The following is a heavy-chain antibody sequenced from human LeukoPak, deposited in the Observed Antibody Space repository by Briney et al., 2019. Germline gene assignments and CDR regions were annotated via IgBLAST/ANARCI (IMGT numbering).Heavy chain of an antibody. CDR2: ISSSSSYI. CDR3: AKGPPSIAAAGTIFDY. CDR1: GFTFSSYS. Sequence: GGSLRLSCAASGFTFSSYSMNWVRQAPGKGLEWVSSISSSSSYIYYADSVKGRFTISRDNAKNSLYLQMNSLRAEDTAVYYCAKGPPSIAAAGTIFDYWGQGTLVTVSS. J-gene: IGHJ4*02. D-gene: IGHD6-13*01. V-gene: IGHV3-21*04.